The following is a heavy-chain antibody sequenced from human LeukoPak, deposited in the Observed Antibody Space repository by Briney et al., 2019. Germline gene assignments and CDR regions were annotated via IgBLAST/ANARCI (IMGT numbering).Heavy chain of an antibody. D-gene: IGHD2-2*01. CDR1: GFTFDDYA. J-gene: IGHJ4*02. V-gene: IGHV3-9*01. CDR2: ISWNSGSI. CDR3: AKGACSSTSCYNLFDY. Sequence: GGSLRLSCAASGFTFDDYAMHWVRQAPGKGLEWVSGISWNSGSIGYADSVKGRFTISRDNAKSSLYLQMNSLRAEDTAVYYCAKGACSSTSCYNLFDYWGQGTLVTVSS.